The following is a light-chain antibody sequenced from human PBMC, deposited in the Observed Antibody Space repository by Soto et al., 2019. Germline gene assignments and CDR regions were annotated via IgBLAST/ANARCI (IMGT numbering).Light chain of an antibody. CDR1: QSISSW. V-gene: IGKV1-5*01. Sequence: DIRMTQSPSTLYVSLGDRVTXTCRASQSISSWLAWYQQKPGKAPKLLIYDASSLESGVPSRFSGSGSGTEFTLTISSLQPDDFAPYYCQQYNSCCLTFGQGTKADIK. CDR3: QQYNSCCLT. J-gene: IGKJ1*01. CDR2: DAS.